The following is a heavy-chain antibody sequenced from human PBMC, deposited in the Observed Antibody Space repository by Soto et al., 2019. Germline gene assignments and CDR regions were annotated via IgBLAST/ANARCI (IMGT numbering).Heavy chain of an antibody. CDR3: AIGKGANSFEP. J-gene: IGHJ5*02. D-gene: IGHD1-26*01. CDR2: IYPSDSTV. CDR1: GYTFANYW. V-gene: IGHV5-51*01. Sequence: GESLKISCPSSGYTFANYWIVWVRQMPGKGLEWMGIIYPSDSTVTSRPSVQGQVTMSVDKSISTAYLQWSSLKASDAAAYYCAIGKGANSFEPGGQGTRVTVSS.